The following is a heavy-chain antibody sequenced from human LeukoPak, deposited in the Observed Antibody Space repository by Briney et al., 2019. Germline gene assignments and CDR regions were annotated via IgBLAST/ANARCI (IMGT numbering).Heavy chain of an antibody. J-gene: IGHJ6*02. V-gene: IGHV1-2*02. CDR2: INPNSGGT. CDR1: GYTFTGYY. Sequence: ASVKVSCKASGYTFTGYYMHWVRQAPGQGLEWMGWINPNSGGTNYAQKFQGRVTMTRDTSISTAYMEPSRLRSDDTAVYYCARPQKEITIFGVVNSYYYYGMDVWGQGTTVTVSS. D-gene: IGHD3-3*01. CDR3: ARPQKEITIFGVVNSYYYYGMDV.